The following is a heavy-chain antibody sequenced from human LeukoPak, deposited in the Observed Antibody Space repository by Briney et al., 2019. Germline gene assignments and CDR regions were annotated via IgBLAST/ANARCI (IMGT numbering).Heavy chain of an antibody. Sequence: VQPGGSLRLSCAASGFTFSSYGMHWVRQAPGKGLEWVAFIRYDGSNKYYADSVKGRFTISRDNSKNTLYLQMNSLRAVDTAVYYCAKGGRYSSSLLDYWGQGTLVTVSS. J-gene: IGHJ4*02. CDR3: AKGGRYSSSLLDY. V-gene: IGHV3-30*02. D-gene: IGHD6-13*01. CDR2: IRYDGSNK. CDR1: GFTFSSYG.